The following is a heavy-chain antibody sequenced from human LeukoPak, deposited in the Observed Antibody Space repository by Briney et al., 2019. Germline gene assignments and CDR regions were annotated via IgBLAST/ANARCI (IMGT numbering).Heavy chain of an antibody. J-gene: IGHJ1*01. CDR3: ARDCSGGSCPTVEYFQH. Sequence: ASVKVSCKASGGTFSSYAISWLRQAPGQGLEWMGRIIPIFGTANYAQKFQGRVTITTDESTSTAYMELSSLRSEDTAVYYCARDCSGGSCPTVEYFQHWGQGTLVTVSS. D-gene: IGHD2-15*01. CDR1: GGTFSSYA. CDR2: IIPIFGTA. V-gene: IGHV1-69*05.